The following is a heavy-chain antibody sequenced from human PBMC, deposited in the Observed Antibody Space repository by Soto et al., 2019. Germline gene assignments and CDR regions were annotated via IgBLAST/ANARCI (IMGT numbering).Heavy chain of an antibody. CDR3: ARHRQWLLRDFDY. V-gene: IGHV4-30-2*01. J-gene: IGHJ4*01. CDR2: IYHTGSS. D-gene: IGHD6-19*01. CDR1: SGSISSGGYS. Sequence: TLSLTCAVSSGSISSGGYSWSWIRQPPGKGLEWVGYIYHTGSSYYNPSFKSRVTISVDRSKNQFSLKLNSVTAADTAVYFCARHRQWLLRDFDYWGHGILVTVSS.